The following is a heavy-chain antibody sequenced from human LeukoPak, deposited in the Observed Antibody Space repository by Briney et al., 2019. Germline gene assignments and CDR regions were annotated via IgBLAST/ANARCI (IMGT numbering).Heavy chain of an antibody. V-gene: IGHV4-39*07. CDR3: ARGPGTALVRGGLY. D-gene: IGHD5-18*01. Sequence: SETLSLTCTVSGGSISSSSYYWGWIRQPPGKGLEWIGEVYHSGSTNYNPSLNSRVTMSVDKSKNQFSLKLSSVTAADTAVYYCARGPGTALVRGGLYWGLGTLVTVSS. CDR1: GGSISSSSYY. CDR2: VYHSGST. J-gene: IGHJ4*02.